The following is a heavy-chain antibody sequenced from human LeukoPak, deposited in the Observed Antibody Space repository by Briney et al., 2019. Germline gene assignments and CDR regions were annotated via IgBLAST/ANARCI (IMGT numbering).Heavy chain of an antibody. D-gene: IGHD5-18*01. V-gene: IGHV3-23*01. J-gene: IGHJ4*02. CDR2: ISGSGGST. Sequence: SGGSLRLSCAASGFTFSSYAMSWVRQAPGKGLEWVSAISGSGGSTYYADSVKGRFTISRDNSKNTLYLQMNSLRAEDTAVYYCAKDLGYGGYSYGYFFDYWGQGTLVTVSS. CDR1: GFTFSSYA. CDR3: AKDLGYGGYSYGYFFDY.